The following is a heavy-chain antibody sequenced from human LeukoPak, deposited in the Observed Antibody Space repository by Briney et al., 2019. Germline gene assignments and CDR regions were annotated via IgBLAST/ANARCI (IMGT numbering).Heavy chain of an antibody. D-gene: IGHD3-10*01. CDR2: IKQDGSEK. V-gene: IGHV3-7*01. J-gene: IGHJ4*02. Sequence: GGSLRLSCAASGFTFSSYWMNWVRQAPGKGLEWVANIKQDGSEKYYVDSVKGRYTISRDNAKNSLYLQMNSLRAEDTAVYYCARDRNTFGVDYWGQGTLVTVSS. CDR1: GFTFSSYW. CDR3: ARDRNTFGVDY.